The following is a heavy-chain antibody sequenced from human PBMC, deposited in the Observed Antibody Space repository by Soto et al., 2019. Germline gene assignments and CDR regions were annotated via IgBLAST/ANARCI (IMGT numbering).Heavy chain of an antibody. J-gene: IGHJ4*02. CDR3: TRGPRPSSIGTGAV. CDR1: GFVFEVYW. Sequence: LRLSCVASGFVFEVYWMHWVRQVPGKGLEWVSRISDDGAGIDYADSVRGRFTISRDNAKNALYLQMNALRGEDTAVYFCTRGPRPSSIGTGAVWGRGVLVTVSS. D-gene: IGHD2-2*01. V-gene: IGHV3-74*01. CDR2: ISDDGAGI.